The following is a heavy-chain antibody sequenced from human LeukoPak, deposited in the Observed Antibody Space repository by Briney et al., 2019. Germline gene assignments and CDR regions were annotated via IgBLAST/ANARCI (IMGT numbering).Heavy chain of an antibody. Sequence: GRSLRLSCTASGFTFSNYTMHWVRRAPGKGLEWVAVISHDGNIKYHADSMKDRFTISRDNSRNTLYLQMNNLRPEDTAVYSCARAKYYDSRGYSVREAYDIWGQGTMVTVSS. V-gene: IGHV3-30*04. CDR1: GFTFSNYT. D-gene: IGHD3-22*01. CDR3: ARAKYYDSRGYSVREAYDI. J-gene: IGHJ3*02. CDR2: ISHDGNIK.